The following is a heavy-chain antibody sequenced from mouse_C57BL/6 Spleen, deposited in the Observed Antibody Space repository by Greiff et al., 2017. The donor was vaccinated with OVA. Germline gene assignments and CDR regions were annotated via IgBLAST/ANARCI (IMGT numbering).Heavy chain of an antibody. V-gene: IGHV1-26*01. J-gene: IGHJ3*01. CDR2: INPNNGGT. D-gene: IGHD1-1*01. Sequence: VQLQQSGPELVKPGASVKISCKASGYTFTDYYMNWVKQSHGKSLEWIGDINPNNGGTSYNQKFKGKATLTVDKSSSTAYMELRSLTSEDSAVYYCANPHYCGSSYSFAYWGQGTLVTVSA. CDR3: ANPHYCGSSYSFAY. CDR1: GYTFTDYY.